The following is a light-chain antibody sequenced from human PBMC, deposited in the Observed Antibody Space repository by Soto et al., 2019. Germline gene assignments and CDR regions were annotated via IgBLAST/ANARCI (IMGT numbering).Light chain of an antibody. V-gene: IGKV1-9*01. Sequence: DIQLTQSPSFLSASLGDRVTITCRASQGTSSYLAWFQQKPGRAPKVLIYHASNLQSGVPSRFSGSGSGTEFTLTISSLQPDDFATYYCQQYNSYSFGQGTKVDIK. J-gene: IGKJ1*01. CDR2: HAS. CDR3: QQYNSYS. CDR1: QGTSSY.